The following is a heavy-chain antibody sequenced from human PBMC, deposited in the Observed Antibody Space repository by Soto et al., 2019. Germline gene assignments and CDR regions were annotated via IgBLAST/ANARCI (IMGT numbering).Heavy chain of an antibody. CDR1: GRSLSATY. V-gene: IGHV4-34*02. Sequence: QVQLQQWGAGLLKPSETLSLTCAVYGRSLSATYWAWIRQPPGQGLEWIGEINHRGDTNYSPCLKNRVTVSIDTSSNHFSLKLTSVTAADTAIYYCASARFDYWGRGILVAVSS. CDR3: ASARFDY. CDR2: INHRGDT. J-gene: IGHJ4*02.